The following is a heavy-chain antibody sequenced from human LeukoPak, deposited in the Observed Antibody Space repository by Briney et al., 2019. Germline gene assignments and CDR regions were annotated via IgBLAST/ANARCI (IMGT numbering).Heavy chain of an antibody. CDR3: ARLTPKLVDWYFDL. D-gene: IGHD1-1*01. CDR1: GGSISSSSYY. J-gene: IGHJ2*01. V-gene: IGHV4-39*01. Sequence: PSETLSLTCTISGGSISSSSYYWGWIRQPPGKGLEWIGSIYYSGSTYYNPSLKSRVTISVDTSKNQFSLKLSSVTAADTAVYYCARLTPKLVDWYFDLWGRGTLVTVSS. CDR2: IYYSGST.